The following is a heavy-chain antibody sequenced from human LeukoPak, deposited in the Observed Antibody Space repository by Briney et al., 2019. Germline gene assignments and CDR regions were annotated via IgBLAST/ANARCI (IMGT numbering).Heavy chain of an antibody. V-gene: IGHV3-11*01. CDR1: GFTFSDYY. CDR2: ISSSGSTI. Sequence: GGSLRLSCAASGFTFSDYYMGWIRQAQGKGLEWVSYISSSGSTIYYADSVKGRFTISRDNAKNSLYLQMNSLRAEDTAVYYCARSYTARITMVRGANHDYWGQGTLVTVSS. D-gene: IGHD3-10*01. CDR3: ARSYTARITMVRGANHDY. J-gene: IGHJ4*02.